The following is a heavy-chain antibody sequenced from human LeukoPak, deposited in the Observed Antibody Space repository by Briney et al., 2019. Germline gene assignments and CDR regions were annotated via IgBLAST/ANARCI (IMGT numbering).Heavy chain of an antibody. D-gene: IGHD1-26*01. Sequence: PGGSLRLSCAASGFTFSSYGMHWVRQAPGKGLEWVALIWFDGSKKYYADSVKGRFTISRDKSKNTLYLQMNSLRAEDTAVYYCAREARAGAYFDYWGQGTLVTVSS. CDR1: GFTFSSYG. V-gene: IGHV3-33*01. CDR2: IWFDGSKK. CDR3: AREARAGAYFDY. J-gene: IGHJ4*02.